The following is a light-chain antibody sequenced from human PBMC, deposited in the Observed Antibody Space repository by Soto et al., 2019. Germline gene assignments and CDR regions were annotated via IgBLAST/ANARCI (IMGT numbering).Light chain of an antibody. J-gene: IGKJ1*01. Sequence: DIVMTQSPDSLAVSLGERATINCKSSQSVLYSSNNKNYLDWYQQKPGQAPRLLIYGASSRATGIPDRFSGSGSGTDFTLTISRLEPEDFAVYYCQQYGSSPPWTFGQGTKVEIK. V-gene: IGKV4-1*01. CDR2: GAS. CDR3: QQYGSSPPWT. CDR1: QSVLYSSNNKNY.